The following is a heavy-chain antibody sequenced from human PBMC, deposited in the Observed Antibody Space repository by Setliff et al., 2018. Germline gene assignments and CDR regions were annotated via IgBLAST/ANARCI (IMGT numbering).Heavy chain of an antibody. CDR2: IRSKAYGGTT. D-gene: IGHD1-1*01. V-gene: IGHV3-49*04. Sequence: GSLRLSCTASGFTFGDYAMSWVRQAPGKGLEGVGFIRSKAYGGTTEYAASVKGRFTISRDDSKSIAYLQMNSLKTEDTAVYYCTSTTLDFWGPGTLVTVSS. CDR3: TSTTLDF. J-gene: IGHJ4*02. CDR1: GFTFGDYA.